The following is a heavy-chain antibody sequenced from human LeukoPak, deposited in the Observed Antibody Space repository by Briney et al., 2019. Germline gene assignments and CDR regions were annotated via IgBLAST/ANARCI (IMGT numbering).Heavy chain of an antibody. CDR1: GGSISSYY. CDR2: IYYSGST. CDR3: ASSRDTATDYYYYYYMDV. J-gene: IGHJ6*03. D-gene: IGHD5-18*01. Sequence: PSETLSLTCIVSGGSISSYYWSWIRQPPGKGLEWIGYIYYSGSTNYNPSLKSRVTISVDTSKNQFSLKLSSVTAADTAVYYCASSRDTATDYYYYYYMDVWGKGTTVTVSS. V-gene: IGHV4-59*01.